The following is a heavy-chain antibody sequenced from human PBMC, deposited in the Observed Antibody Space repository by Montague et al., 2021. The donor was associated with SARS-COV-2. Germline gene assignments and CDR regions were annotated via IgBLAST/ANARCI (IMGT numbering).Heavy chain of an antibody. CDR2: IYTSGSS. V-gene: IGHV4-4*07. CDR3: ARVGLVGDSTSLFDK. CDR1: GGSISKYY. D-gene: IGHD1-26*01. Sequence: SKTLSLTCSVSGGSISKYYWAWIRQPAGKGPEWIGRIYTSGSSNYNPSLTGRAAMSIDSSKNEFSLRLTSVTAADTAVYYCARVGLVGDSTSLFDKWGQGALVTVSS. J-gene: IGHJ4*02.